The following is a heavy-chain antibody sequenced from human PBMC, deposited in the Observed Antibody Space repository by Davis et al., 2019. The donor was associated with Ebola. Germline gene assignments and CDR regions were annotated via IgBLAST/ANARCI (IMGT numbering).Heavy chain of an antibody. D-gene: IGHD2-2*01. Sequence: GGSLRLSCESSEFTFSNYWIAWVRQMPGKGPEWMGIIYPADSDTRYSPSFQGQVTISVDKSINTAYLQWSSLQASDTAIYYCARQGYCNSTSCNNWFDPWGQGTLVTVSS. J-gene: IGHJ5*02. V-gene: IGHV5-51*01. CDR2: IYPADSDT. CDR3: ARQGYCNSTSCNNWFDP. CDR1: EFTFSNYW.